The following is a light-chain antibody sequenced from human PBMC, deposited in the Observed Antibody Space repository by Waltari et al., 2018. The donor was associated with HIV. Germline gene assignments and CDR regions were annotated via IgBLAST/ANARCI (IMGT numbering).Light chain of an antibody. Sequence: TSLAWYQRSPGKVPNLLIYQASRMESGVPSRFSGSGSGTFFFLNLSDLQPEDFATYYCQQAKSFPHTFGGGT. CDR3: QQAKSFPHT. CDR1: TS. CDR2: QAS. J-gene: IGKJ4*01. V-gene: IGKV1-12*01.